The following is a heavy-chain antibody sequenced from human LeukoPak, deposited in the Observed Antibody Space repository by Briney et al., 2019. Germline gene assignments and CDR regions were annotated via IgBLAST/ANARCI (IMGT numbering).Heavy chain of an antibody. CDR1: GYTFTSYD. Sequence: ASVKVSCKASGYTFTSYDINWVRQATGQGLEWMGWMNPNSGNPGYAQKFQGRVTMTRNTSISTAYMELSSLRSEDTAVYYCATPGYSSETFDYWGQGTLVTVSS. D-gene: IGHD6-19*01. J-gene: IGHJ4*02. V-gene: IGHV1-8*01. CDR2: MNPNSGNP. CDR3: ATPGYSSETFDY.